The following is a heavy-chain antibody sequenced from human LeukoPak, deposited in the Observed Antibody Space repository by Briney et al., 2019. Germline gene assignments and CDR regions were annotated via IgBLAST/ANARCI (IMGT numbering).Heavy chain of an antibody. CDR3: AKDVRDIVVLIDTYMY. D-gene: IGHD2-21*01. CDR1: GFTFSSSA. J-gene: IGHJ4*02. Sequence: PGRSLRLSCAASGFTFSSSAMSWVRQAPGKGLEWVSVISGGGGRTYYGDSVKGRFTISRDNSKNTVYLQMNSLRAEDTAVYYCAKDVRDIVVLIDTYMYWGQGTLVTVSS. V-gene: IGHV3-23*01. CDR2: ISGGGGRT.